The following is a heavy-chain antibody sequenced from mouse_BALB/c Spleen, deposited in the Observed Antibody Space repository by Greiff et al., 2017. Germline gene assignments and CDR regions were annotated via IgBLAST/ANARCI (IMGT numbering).Heavy chain of an antibody. Sequence: QVQLQQSAAELARPGASVKMSCKASGYTFTSYTMHWVKQRPGQGLEWIGYINPSSGYTEYNQKFKDKTTLTADKSSSTAYMQLSSLTSEDSAVYYCARKGYDYDVFAYWGQGTLVTVSA. CDR1: GYTFTSYT. CDR2: INPSSGYT. V-gene: IGHV1-4*02. J-gene: IGHJ3*01. D-gene: IGHD2-4*01. CDR3: ARKGYDYDVFAY.